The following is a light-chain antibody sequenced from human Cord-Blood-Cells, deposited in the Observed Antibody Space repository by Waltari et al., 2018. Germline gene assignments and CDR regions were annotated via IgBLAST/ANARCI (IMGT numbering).Light chain of an antibody. CDR3: SSYTSSSTWV. V-gene: IGLV2-14*01. J-gene: IGLJ3*02. CDR2: DVS. CDR1: SSDAGGYNY. Sequence: QSALTQPAPVLGSPGQSIPLPRTGNSSDAGGYNYVSWYQQHPGNAPKPMIYDVSNRPSGVSNRFSGSKSGNTASLTISGLQAEDEADYYCSSYTSSSTWVFGGGTKLTVL.